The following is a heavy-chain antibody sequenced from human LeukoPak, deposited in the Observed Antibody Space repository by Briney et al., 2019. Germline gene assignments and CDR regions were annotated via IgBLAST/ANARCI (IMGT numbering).Heavy chain of an antibody. Sequence: SQTLSLTCTVSGVSISSGDYYWGWIRQPPGKGLEWVGYIYYSGSTYYNPSLKSRVTISVDTSKNQFSLKLSSVTAADTAVYYCARDSSSSSTWYFDLWGRGTLVTVSS. CDR3: ARDSSSSSTWYFDL. CDR2: IYYSGST. V-gene: IGHV4-30-4*08. D-gene: IGHD6-6*01. CDR1: GVSISSGDYY. J-gene: IGHJ2*01.